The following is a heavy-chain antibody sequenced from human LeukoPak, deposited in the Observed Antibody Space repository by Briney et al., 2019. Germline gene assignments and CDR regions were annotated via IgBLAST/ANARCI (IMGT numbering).Heavy chain of an antibody. CDR3: AKAMSTDHYDSKGFYRVDFDS. V-gene: IGHV3-23*01. CDR2: LSNSGGSGGTT. CDR1: GFTFSTYA. J-gene: IGHJ4*02. Sequence: GGSLRLSCAASGFTFSTYAMSWVRQAPGKGLEWVSALSNSGGSGGTTYFADSVRGRFSISRDNSKSTLYLQLSSLTAEDTAVYYCAKAMSTDHYDSKGFYRVDFDSWGQGTLVTVSS. D-gene: IGHD3-22*01.